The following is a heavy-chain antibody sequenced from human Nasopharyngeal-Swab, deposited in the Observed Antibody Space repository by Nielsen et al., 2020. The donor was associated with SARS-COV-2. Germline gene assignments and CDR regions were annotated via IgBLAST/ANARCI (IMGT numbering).Heavy chain of an antibody. CDR1: GFTFSSYS. J-gene: IGHJ4*02. D-gene: IGHD2-8*01. CDR2: ISSGSSYI. Sequence: GESLKISCAASGFTFSSYSMNWVRQAPGKGLEWVSSISSGSSYIYYADSVKGRFTISRDNAKNSLYLQMNSLRAEDTAVYYCASMVSNYFDYWGQGTLVTVSS. V-gene: IGHV3-21*01. CDR3: ASMVSNYFDY.